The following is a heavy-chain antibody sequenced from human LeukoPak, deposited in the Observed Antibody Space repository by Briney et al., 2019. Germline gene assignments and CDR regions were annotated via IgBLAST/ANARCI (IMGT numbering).Heavy chain of an antibody. CDR2: INHSGST. CDR1: GGSFSGYY. J-gene: IGHJ4*02. V-gene: IGHV4-34*01. D-gene: IGHD3-22*01. Sequence: SETLSLTCAVYGGSFSGYYWSWIRQPPGKGLEWIGEINHSGSTNYNPSLKSRVTISVDTSKNQFSLKLSSVTAADTAVYYCARGSPYDSSGYYPSFDDWGQGTLVTVSS. CDR3: ARGSPYDSSGYYPSFDD.